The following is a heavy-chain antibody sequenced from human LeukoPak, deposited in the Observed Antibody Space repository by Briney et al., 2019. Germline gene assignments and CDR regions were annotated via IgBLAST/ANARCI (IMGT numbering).Heavy chain of an antibody. CDR2: ITSRSSTI. CDR3: ARVRENYVWGSFPFDY. V-gene: IGHV3-48*02. J-gene: IGHJ4*02. CDR1: GSTFSSYS. Sequence: GGSLRLSCAASGSTFSSYSMNWVRQAPGKGLEWVSYITSRSSTIHYADSVKGRFTISRDNTKNSLYLQMNSLRDEDTAVYYCARVRENYVWGSFPFDYWGQGTLVTVSS. D-gene: IGHD3-16*01.